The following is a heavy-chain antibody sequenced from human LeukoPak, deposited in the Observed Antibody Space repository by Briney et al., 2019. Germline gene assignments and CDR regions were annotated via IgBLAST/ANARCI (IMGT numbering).Heavy chain of an antibody. V-gene: IGHV3-74*01. Sequence: SLRLSXAXXXVTFSXXWMHWVRQAPGKGLVWVSRINSDGYSTIYADSGKGGFTISRDNAKTTLYLQMNSLRAEDTAVYYCARGDSDYGDFYYYYYGMDVWGQGTTVTVSS. CDR1: XVTFSXXW. CDR2: INSDGYST. CDR3: ARGDSDYGDFYYYYYGMDV. D-gene: IGHD4-17*01. J-gene: IGHJ6*02.